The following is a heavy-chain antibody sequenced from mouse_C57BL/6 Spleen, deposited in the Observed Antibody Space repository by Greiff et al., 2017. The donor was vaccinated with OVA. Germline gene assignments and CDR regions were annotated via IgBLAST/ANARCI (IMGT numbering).Heavy chain of an antibody. V-gene: IGHV2-9-1*01. Sequence: VKLMESGPGLVAPSQSLSITCTVSGFSLTSYAISWVRQPPGKGLEWLGVIWTGGGTNYNSALKSRLSISKDNSKSQVFLKMNSLQTDDTARYYCARERPDYGSSPYFDYWGQGTTLTVSS. D-gene: IGHD1-1*01. CDR1: GFSLTSYA. J-gene: IGHJ2*01. CDR3: ARERPDYGSSPYFDY. CDR2: IWTGGGT.